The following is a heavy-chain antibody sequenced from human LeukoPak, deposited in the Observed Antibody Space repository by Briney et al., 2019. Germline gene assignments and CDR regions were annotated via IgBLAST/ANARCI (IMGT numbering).Heavy chain of an antibody. V-gene: IGHV1-18*01. D-gene: IGHD6-13*01. J-gene: IGHJ6*02. CDR3: ARDGIAAAPKMPYYYYYYGMDV. CDR2: ISAYNGNT. Sequence: ASVKVSCKASGYTFTSYGISWVRQAPGQGLEWMGWISAYNGNTNYAQKLQGRVTMTTDTSTSTAYMELSNLRSEDTAVYYCARDGIAAAPKMPYYYYYYGMDVWGQGTTVTVSS. CDR1: GYTFTSYG.